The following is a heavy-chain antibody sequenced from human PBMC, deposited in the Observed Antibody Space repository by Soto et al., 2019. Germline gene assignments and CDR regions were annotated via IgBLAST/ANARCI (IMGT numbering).Heavy chain of an antibody. CDR2: IYPGNSDT. J-gene: IGHJ4*02. CDR1: GYNFANYW. Sequence: PGESLKISCKGSGYNFANYWIGWVRQMPGKGLEWMGIIYPGNSDTRYSPSFQGQVTISADTSISTAYLEWSSLKASDTAIYYWARHVYYDVLKKNYWGQGTLVTVAS. V-gene: IGHV5-51*01. D-gene: IGHD3-9*01. CDR3: ARHVYYDVLKKNY.